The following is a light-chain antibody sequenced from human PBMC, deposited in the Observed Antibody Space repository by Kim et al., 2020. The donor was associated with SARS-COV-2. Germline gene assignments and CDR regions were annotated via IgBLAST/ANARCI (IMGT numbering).Light chain of an antibody. CDR3: QQYESYPIT. CDR2: TAT. CDR1: QDISRW. Sequence: ASVGGRVTITGRASQDISRWLAWYQQKPGTAPKSLIYTATRLESGVPSRFSGSGSGTYFTLTISSLQPEDFATYYCQQYESYPITFGQGTRLEIK. J-gene: IGKJ5*01. V-gene: IGKV1D-16*01.